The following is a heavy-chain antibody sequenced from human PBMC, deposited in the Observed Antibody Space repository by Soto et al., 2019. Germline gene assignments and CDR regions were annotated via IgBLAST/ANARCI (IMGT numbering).Heavy chain of an antibody. Sequence: QVQLQESGPRLVKPSETLSLTCTVSGDSINNYYWTWIRQPPGKGLEWIGYIYDCGSTSYNPSLKSRLTISVDTSKNQFSLKLKSVTAADTAVYYCARGTKYYYQGMDVWGQGTTVTVSS. CDR3: ARGTKYYYQGMDV. CDR1: GDSINNYY. J-gene: IGHJ6*02. V-gene: IGHV4-59*01. CDR2: IYDCGST.